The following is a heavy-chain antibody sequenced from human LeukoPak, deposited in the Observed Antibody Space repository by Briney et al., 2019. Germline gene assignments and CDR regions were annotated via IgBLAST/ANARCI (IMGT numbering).Heavy chain of an antibody. J-gene: IGHJ4*02. D-gene: IGHD6-19*01. CDR2: INSDGSST. Sequence: PGGSLRLSCAASGFTFSSYWMHWVRQAPGKGLVWVSRINSDGSSTSYADSVKGRFTISRDNAKNTLYLRMNSLRAEDTAVYYCVRIAVAGTWADYWGQGTLVTVSS. V-gene: IGHV3-74*01. CDR3: VRIAVAGTWADY. CDR1: GFTFSSYW.